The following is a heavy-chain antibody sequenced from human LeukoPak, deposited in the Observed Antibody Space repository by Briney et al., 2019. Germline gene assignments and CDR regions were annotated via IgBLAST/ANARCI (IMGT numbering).Heavy chain of an antibody. D-gene: IGHD3-22*01. CDR2: LYWNDDK. CDR3: AHRQGFGYYDSSGYYYDY. CDR1: GFSLSTSGVG. Sequence: SGPTLVNPTQTLTLTCTFSGFSLSTSGVGVGWIRQPPGKALEWLALLYWNDDKRYSPSLKSRLTITKDTSKNQVVLTMTNMDPVDTATYYCAHRQGFGYYDSSGYYYDYWGQGTLVTVSS. J-gene: IGHJ4*02. V-gene: IGHV2-5*01.